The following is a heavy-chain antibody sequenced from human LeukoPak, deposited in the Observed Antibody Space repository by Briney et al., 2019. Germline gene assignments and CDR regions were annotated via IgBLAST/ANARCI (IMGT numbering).Heavy chain of an antibody. CDR1: GFTFSSYG. V-gene: IGHV3-33*01. Sequence: GTSLRLSCAASGFTFSSYGMHWVRQAPGKGLEWVAVIWYDGSNKYYADSVRGRFTISRDNSKNTLYLQMNSLRAEDTAVYYCARDRTYCSAGSCPQLDYWGQGTLVTVSS. CDR3: ARDRTYCSAGSCPQLDY. D-gene: IGHD2-15*01. J-gene: IGHJ4*02. CDR2: IWYDGSNK.